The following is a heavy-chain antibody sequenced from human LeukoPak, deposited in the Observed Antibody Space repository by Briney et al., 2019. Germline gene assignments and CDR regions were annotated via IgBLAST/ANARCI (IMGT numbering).Heavy chain of an antibody. CDR1: GFTFSSYG. CDR2: IRYDGSNK. D-gene: IGHD6-13*01. CDR3: AKDKEALYSSSWYPYYYYMDV. V-gene: IGHV3-30*02. Sequence: GGSLRLSCAASGFTFSSYGMHWVRQAPGKGLEWVAFIRYDGSNKYYADSVKGRFTISRDNCKNTLYLQMNSLRAEDTAVYYCAKDKEALYSSSWYPYYYYMDVWGKGTTVTVSS. J-gene: IGHJ6*03.